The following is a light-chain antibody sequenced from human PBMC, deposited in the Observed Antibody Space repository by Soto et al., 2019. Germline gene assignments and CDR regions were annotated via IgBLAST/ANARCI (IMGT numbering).Light chain of an antibody. CDR2: DAS. CDR3: QQFNSYPSG. CDR1: QGISSY. Sequence: IQCTQSHSFLSASVVDRVPITCRASQGISSYLAWYQQKPGKAPKLLIYDASTLQSGVPSRFSGSGSGTEFTLTISSLQPEDFATYNCQQFNSYPSGFGQGTRLEIK. V-gene: IGKV1-9*01. J-gene: IGKJ5*01.